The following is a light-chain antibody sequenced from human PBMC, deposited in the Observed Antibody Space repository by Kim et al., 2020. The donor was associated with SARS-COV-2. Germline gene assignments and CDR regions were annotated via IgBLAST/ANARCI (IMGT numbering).Light chain of an antibody. J-gene: IGKJ1*01. V-gene: IGKV3-20*01. CDR3: QQYGNSPHT. Sequence: EIVLTQSPGTLSLYPGERATLSCRASQSVSSSYLAWYQQKPGQAPRLLIYGASSRATGVPDRFSGSGSGTDFTLTITRLEPEDFAVYYCQQYGNSPHTFGQGTKVEIK. CDR1: QSVSSSY. CDR2: GAS.